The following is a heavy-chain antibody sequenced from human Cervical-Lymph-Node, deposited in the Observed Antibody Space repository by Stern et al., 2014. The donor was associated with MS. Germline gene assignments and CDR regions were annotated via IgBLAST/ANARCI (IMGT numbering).Heavy chain of an antibody. J-gene: IGHJ4*02. D-gene: IGHD5-12*01. V-gene: IGHV3-11*01. CDR2: ITHSDNTR. Sequence: VQLVQSGGGLVKPGGSLRLSCEASGFAFSDYNLHWVRQTPGTVLEWISYITHSDNTRYYADSVKGRFTISRDDSKNSLYLEMNSLRAEDTAVYYCAKGVWMTHWGQGTLVTVSS. CDR3: AKGVWMTH. CDR1: GFAFSDYN.